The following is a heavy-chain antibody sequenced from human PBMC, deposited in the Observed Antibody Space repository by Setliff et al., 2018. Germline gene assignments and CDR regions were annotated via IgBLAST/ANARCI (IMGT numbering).Heavy chain of an antibody. CDR3: TRGRGPRVVVAVPLDF. CDR2: ISPYNGDA. V-gene: IGHV1-18*01. D-gene: IGHD2-15*01. J-gene: IGHJ4*02. Sequence: VSCKTSGYNFVTFGVNWVRQVPGQGFEWMGWISPYNGDANYAQKFQGRVTMTTDTSTGTAYMELRTLSSDDTAVYYCTRGRGPRVVVAVPLDFWGQGTLVTVSS. CDR1: GYNFVTFG.